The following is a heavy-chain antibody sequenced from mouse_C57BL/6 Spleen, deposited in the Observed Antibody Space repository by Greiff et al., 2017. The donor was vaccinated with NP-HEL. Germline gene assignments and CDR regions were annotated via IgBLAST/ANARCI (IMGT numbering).Heavy chain of an antibody. CDR1: GYTFTSYT. V-gene: IGHV1-4*01. Sequence: QVHVKQSGAELARPGASVKMSCKASGYTFTSYTMHWVKQRPGQGLEWIGYINPSSGYTKYNQKFKDKATLTADKSSSTAYMQLSSLTSEDSAVYYCARIPSDYYGSSWWYFDVGGTGTTVTVSS. CDR2: INPSSGYT. D-gene: IGHD1-1*01. CDR3: ARIPSDYYGSSWWYFDV. J-gene: IGHJ1*03.